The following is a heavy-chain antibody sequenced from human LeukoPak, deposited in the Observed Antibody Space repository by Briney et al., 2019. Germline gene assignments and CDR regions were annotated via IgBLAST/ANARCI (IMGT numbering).Heavy chain of an antibody. D-gene: IGHD6-19*01. CDR1: GGSFSGYY. CDR2: INHSGST. J-gene: IGHJ1*01. Sequence: SETLSLTCAVYGGSFSGYYWSWIRQPPGKGLEWIGEINHSGSTNYNPSLKSRVTISVDTSKNQFSLKLSSVTAADTAVYYCAKDRISGWSTGSFQHWGQGTLVTVSS. V-gene: IGHV4-34*01. CDR3: AKDRISGWSTGSFQH.